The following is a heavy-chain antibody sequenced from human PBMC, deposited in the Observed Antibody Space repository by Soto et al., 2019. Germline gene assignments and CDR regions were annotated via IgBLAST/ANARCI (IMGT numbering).Heavy chain of an antibody. D-gene: IGHD4-17*01. Sequence: PSETLSLTCTVSGGSISSYYWSWIRQPPGKGLEWIGYIYYSGSTNYSPSLKSRVTISVDTSKNQFSLKLSSVTAADTAVYYCASYDYGDYEGAFDIWGQGTMVTVSS. V-gene: IGHV4-59*01. J-gene: IGHJ3*02. CDR1: GGSISSYY. CDR3: ASYDYGDYEGAFDI. CDR2: IYYSGST.